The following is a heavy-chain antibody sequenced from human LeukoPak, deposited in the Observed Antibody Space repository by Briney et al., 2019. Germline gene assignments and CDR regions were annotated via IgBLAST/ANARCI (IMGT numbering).Heavy chain of an antibody. J-gene: IGHJ6*02. CDR2: IYYSGNT. CDR3: ARLGEYYYYGMDV. Sequence: SETLSPTCSVSGGSISSYYWSWIRQPPGKGLEWIGYIYYSGNTKYNPSLKSRITISVDTSKNQFSLNLISVTAADTAVYYCARLGEYYYYGMDVWGQGTTVTVSS. V-gene: IGHV4-59*08. CDR1: GGSISSYY.